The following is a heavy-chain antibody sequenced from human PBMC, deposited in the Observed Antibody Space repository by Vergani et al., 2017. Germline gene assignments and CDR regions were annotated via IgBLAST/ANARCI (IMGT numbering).Heavy chain of an antibody. CDR1: GFSLSTSGMR. CDR3: ARSRRFGEFSYYYYGMDV. J-gene: IGHJ6*02. Sequence: QVTLKESGPALVKPTQTLTLTCTFSGFSLSTSGMRVSWIRQPPGKALEWLARIDWDDDKFYSTSLKTRLTISKDTSKNQVVLTMTNMDPVDTATYYCARSRRFGEFSYYYYGMDVWGQGTTVTVSS. D-gene: IGHD3-10*01. V-gene: IGHV2-70*04. CDR2: IDWDDDK.